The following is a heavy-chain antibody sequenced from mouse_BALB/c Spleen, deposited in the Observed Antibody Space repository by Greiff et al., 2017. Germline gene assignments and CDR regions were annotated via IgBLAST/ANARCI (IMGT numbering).Heavy chain of an antibody. CDR1: GFTFSDYG. V-gene: IGHV5-15*02. J-gene: IGHJ2*01. CDR2: ISNLAYSI. Sequence: EVKVVESGGGLVQPGGSRKLSCAASGFTFSDYGMAWVRQAPGKGPEWVAFISNLAYSIYYADTVTGRFTISRENAKNTLYLEMSSLRSEDTAMYYCARSSSRGYFDYWGQGTTLTVSS. CDR3: ARSSSRGYFDY.